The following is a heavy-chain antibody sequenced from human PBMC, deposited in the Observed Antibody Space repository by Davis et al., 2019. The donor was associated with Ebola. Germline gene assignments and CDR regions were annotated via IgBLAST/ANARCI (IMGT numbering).Heavy chain of an antibody. Sequence: MPSETLSLTCTVPGGSISSYYWSWIRQPPGKGLEWIGHIYYSGSTNYNPSLKSRVTISVDTSKNQFSLKLSSVTAADTAVYYCARDYYGSGSYSSFDPWGQGTLVTVSS. D-gene: IGHD3-10*01. J-gene: IGHJ5*02. CDR2: IYYSGST. CDR3: ARDYYGSGSYSSFDP. V-gene: IGHV4-59*12. CDR1: GGSISSYY.